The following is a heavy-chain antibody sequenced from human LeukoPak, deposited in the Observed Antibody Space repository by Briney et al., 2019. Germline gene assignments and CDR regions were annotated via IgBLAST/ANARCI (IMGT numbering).Heavy chain of an antibody. CDR1: GYTFTSYD. CDR2: MYPNSGNT. J-gene: IGHJ5*02. CDR3: ARGPNKYDGGNSGSAWFDP. Sequence: ASVKVSCKASGYTFTSYDINWVRQATGLGPECMGWMYPNSGNTGYAQKFQGRVTMNRNTSISTAYLELSSLTSEDTAVYYCARGPNKYDGGNSGSAWFDPWGQGSLVTVSS. D-gene: IGHD4-23*01. V-gene: IGHV1-8*01.